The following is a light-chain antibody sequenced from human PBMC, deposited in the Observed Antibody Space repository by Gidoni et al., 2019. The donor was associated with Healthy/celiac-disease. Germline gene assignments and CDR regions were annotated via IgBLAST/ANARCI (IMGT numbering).Light chain of an antibody. Sequence: DIQMTQSPSSLSASVGDRVTSTCRASQSISSYLNWYQQKPGQAPNLLIYAASSLQSGVPSRFSGSGSGTDFTLTISRLQPEDLATYYCQQSYSTPQTFXQXTKLEIK. CDR3: QQSYSTPQT. J-gene: IGKJ2*01. CDR1: QSISSY. V-gene: IGKV1-39*01. CDR2: AAS.